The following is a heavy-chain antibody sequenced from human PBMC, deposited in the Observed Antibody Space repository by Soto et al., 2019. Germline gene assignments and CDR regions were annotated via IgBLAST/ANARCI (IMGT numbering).Heavy chain of an antibody. CDR1: SGSISSSNW. CDR3: ARRSPLGQIAVAGTHFDY. J-gene: IGHJ4*02. D-gene: IGHD6-19*01. CDR2: IYHSGST. Sequence: QVQLQESGPGLVKPSGTLSLTCAVSSGSISSSNWWSWVRQPPGKGLEWIGEIYHSGSTNYNPSLKSRVTISVDKSKNQFSLKLSSVTAADTAVYYCARRSPLGQIAVAGTHFDYWGQGTLVTVSS. V-gene: IGHV4-4*02.